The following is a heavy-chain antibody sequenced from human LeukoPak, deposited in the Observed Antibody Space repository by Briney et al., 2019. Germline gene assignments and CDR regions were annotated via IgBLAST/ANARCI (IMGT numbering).Heavy chain of an antibody. D-gene: IGHD6-13*01. Sequence: GGSLRLSCAGSGFTFSNYNINWVRQAPGKGLEWVANIKQDGSEKYYVDSVKGRFTISRDNAKNSLYLQMNSLRAEDTAVYYCARETYSSPDYWGQGTLVTVSS. V-gene: IGHV3-7*01. J-gene: IGHJ4*02. CDR3: ARETYSSPDY. CDR1: GFTFSNYN. CDR2: IKQDGSEK.